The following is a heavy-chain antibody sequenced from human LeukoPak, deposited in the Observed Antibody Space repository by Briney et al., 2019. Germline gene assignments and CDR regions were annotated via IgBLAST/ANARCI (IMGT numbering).Heavy chain of an antibody. V-gene: IGHV3-15*01. Sequence: GGSLRLSCAASGFAFSNAWMTWVRQAPGKGLEWVGLIRSNVAGGAADYVAPVKGRFTISRDDSRNAVFLQMDSLKTEDTAVYYCCADPPWGGRSCDYWGQGTLVTVSS. CDR1: GFAFSNAW. J-gene: IGHJ4*02. CDR3: CADPPWGGRSCDY. D-gene: IGHD1-26*01. CDR2: IRSNVAGGAA.